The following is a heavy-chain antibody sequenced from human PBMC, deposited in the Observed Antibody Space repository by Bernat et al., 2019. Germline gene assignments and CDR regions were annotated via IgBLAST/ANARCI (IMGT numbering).Heavy chain of an antibody. Sequence: QVQLVESGGGVVQPGTSLRLSCAASGFTFSNYGIHWVRQAPGKGLEWVAVVWSDGRGAYYADSVKGRFTTSRDNSKNTVYLQMNSLRAEDTAVYFCAGDSDTSSNYSNLDYWGQGTLVTVSS. CDR1: GFTFSNYG. D-gene: IGHD3-22*01. J-gene: IGHJ4*02. V-gene: IGHV3-33*01. CDR2: VWSDGRGA. CDR3: AGDSDTSSNYSNLDY.